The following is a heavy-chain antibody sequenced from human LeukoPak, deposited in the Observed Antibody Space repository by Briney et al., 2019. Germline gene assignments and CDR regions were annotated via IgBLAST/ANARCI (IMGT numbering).Heavy chain of an antibody. CDR1: GFSFSNNR. D-gene: IGHD4-17*01. CDR2: INDDGGST. V-gene: IGHV3-74*01. CDR3: AGGSYGYH. Sequence: GGSLRLSCAASGFSFSNNRMNWVRQAPGKGLVWISRINDDGGSTGYADSVKGRFTISRGNAKNTVYLQMNSLRVEDTAVYYCAGGSYGYHWGQGTRVTVSS. J-gene: IGHJ5*02.